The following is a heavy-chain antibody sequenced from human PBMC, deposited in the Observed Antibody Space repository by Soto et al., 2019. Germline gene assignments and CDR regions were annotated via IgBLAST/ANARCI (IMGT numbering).Heavy chain of an antibody. V-gene: IGHV1-3*01. CDR2: INAGNGNT. J-gene: IGHJ4*02. Sequence: QVQLVQSGAEVKKPGASVKVSCKASGYTFTSYAMRWVRQAPGQRLEWMGWINAGNGNTKYSQKFQGRVTITRDTSASTAYMELSSLRSEDTAVYYCARDTGRKGGGSLDYWGQGTLVTVSS. CDR1: GYTFTSYA. D-gene: IGHD2-15*01. CDR3: ARDTGRKGGGSLDY.